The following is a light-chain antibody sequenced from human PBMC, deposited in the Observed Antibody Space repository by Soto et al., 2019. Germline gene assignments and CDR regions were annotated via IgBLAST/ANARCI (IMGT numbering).Light chain of an antibody. CDR3: QQYNTYPSP. Sequence: DNQMTQSPSTLSASVGDRVTITCRASQSIGSWLAWYKQTPGEAPKLLIYKASSLESGVPSRFSGSRSGTEFTLTISSLQPDDFATYYCQQYNTYPSPFGQGTKLDIK. V-gene: IGKV1-5*03. CDR1: QSIGSW. J-gene: IGKJ2*01. CDR2: KAS.